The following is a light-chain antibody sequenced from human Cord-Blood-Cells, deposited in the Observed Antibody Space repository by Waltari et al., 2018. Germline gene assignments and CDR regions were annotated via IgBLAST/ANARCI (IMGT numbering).Light chain of an antibody. CDR2: EGS. Sequence: QSVLTQPASVSGSPGQSITISCTGTSSDVGSYNLVSWYQQHPGKAPKLMIYEGSKRPSGVSNRFSGSKSCNTASLTISGLQAEDEADYYCCSYAGSSTSWVFGGGTKLTVL. V-gene: IGLV2-23*01. CDR1: SSDVGSYNL. J-gene: IGLJ3*02. CDR3: CSYAGSSTSWV.